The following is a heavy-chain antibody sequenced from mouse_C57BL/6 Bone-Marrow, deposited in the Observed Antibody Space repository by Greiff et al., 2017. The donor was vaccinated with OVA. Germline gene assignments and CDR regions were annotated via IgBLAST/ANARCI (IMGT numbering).Heavy chain of an antibody. CDR1: GYTFTDYE. CDR2: IDPETGGT. CDR3: TRCYRNDYAMDY. Sequence: VKLQESGAELVRPGASVTLSCKASGYTFTDYEMHWVKQTHVHGLEWIGAIDPETGGTAYNQKFTGTAILTANKSASTADMELLIQTSKDSSVYYWTRCYRNDYAMDYWGQGTAVTVSS. D-gene: IGHD2-14*01. V-gene: IGHV1-15*01. J-gene: IGHJ4*01.